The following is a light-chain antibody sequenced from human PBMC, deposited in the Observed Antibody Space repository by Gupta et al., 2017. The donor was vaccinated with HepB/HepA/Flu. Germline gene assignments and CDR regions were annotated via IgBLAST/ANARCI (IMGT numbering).Light chain of an antibody. J-gene: IGLJ1*01. CDR2: DVS. CDR3: HSYTSSDAYV. Sequence: QSALTQPASMSGSPGQSITISCTGTSNDVGDYNYVSWYQQHPGKAPMLMIYDVSKRPAVVSSRFSASKSGNTASLTISGRQEEDDADYYCHSYTSSDAYVFGTGTKATVL. CDR1: SNDVGDYNY. V-gene: IGLV2-14*03.